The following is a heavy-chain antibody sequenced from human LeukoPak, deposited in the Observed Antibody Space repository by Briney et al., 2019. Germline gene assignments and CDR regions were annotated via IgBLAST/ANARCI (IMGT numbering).Heavy chain of an antibody. J-gene: IGHJ4*02. V-gene: IGHV4-39*01. Sequence: SETLSLTCTVSGGSISSSSYYWGWIRQPPGKGLEWIGSIYYSGSTYYNPSLKSRVTISVDTSKNQFSLKLSSVTAADTAVYYCARPQEVAVADYWGQGTLVTVSS. CDR1: GGSISSSSYY. CDR3: ARPQEVAVADY. CDR2: IYYSGST. D-gene: IGHD6-19*01.